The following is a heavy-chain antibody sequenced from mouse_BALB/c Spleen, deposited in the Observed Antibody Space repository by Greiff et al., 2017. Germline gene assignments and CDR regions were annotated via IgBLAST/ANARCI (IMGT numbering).Heavy chain of an antibody. CDR2: ISDGGSYT. J-gene: IGHJ1*01. CDR1: GFTFSDYY. V-gene: IGHV5-4*02. Sequence: EVQVVESGGGLVKPGGSLKLSCAASGFTFSDYYMYWVRQTPEKRLEWVATISDGGSYTYYPDSVKGRFTISRDNAKNNLYLQMSSLKSEDTAMYYCARPPYYGSSYWYCDVWGAGTTVTVSS. D-gene: IGHD1-1*01. CDR3: ARPPYYGSSYWYCDV.